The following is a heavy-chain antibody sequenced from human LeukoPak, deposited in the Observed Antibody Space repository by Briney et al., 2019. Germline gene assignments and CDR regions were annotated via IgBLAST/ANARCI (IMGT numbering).Heavy chain of an antibody. D-gene: IGHD3-3*01. Sequence: SETLSLTCTVSGGSISSYYWSWIRQPPGKGLEWIGYIYYSGSTNYNPSLKSRVTISVDTSKNQFSLKLSSVTAADTAVYYCARLPSRFWSGYYNWGQGTLVTVSS. J-gene: IGHJ4*02. CDR2: IYYSGST. CDR1: GGSISSYY. V-gene: IGHV4-59*01. CDR3: ARLPSRFWSGYYN.